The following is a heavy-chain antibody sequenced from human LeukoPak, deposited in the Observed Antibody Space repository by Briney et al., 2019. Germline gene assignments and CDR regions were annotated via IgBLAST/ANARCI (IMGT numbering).Heavy chain of an antibody. J-gene: IGHJ4*02. CDR2: TYIAGKT. Sequence: GGSLRLSCAASGFSVGSNYMSWVRQAPGRGLQWVSSTYIAGKTFHADSVKGRFTASRDNSKDIYYLQMNSLRAEDTAVYHCAKDRTTAARIFDYWGQGTLVTVSS. V-gene: IGHV3-53*01. CDR3: AKDRTTAARIFDY. CDR1: GFSVGSNY. D-gene: IGHD6-6*01.